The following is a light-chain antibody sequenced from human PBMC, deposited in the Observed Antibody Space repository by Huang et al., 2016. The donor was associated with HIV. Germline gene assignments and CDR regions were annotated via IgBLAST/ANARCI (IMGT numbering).Light chain of an antibody. V-gene: IGKV4-1*01. CDR1: QSVLYSSNSKNS. Sequence: DIVMTQSPDSLAVSLGERATIKCRSSQSVLYSSNSKNSLAWFQQKPGQAPRLLIYWASSRKSGVPDRFSGSGSGTDFTLTISSLEAEDAAVYYCQQYYSIPQTFGQGTKVEIK. CDR3: QQYYSIPQT. J-gene: IGKJ1*01. CDR2: WAS.